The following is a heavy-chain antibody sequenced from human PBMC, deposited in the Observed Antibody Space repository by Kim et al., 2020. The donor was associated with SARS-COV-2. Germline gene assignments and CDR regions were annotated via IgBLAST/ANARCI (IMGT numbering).Heavy chain of an antibody. D-gene: IGHD6-13*01. J-gene: IGHJ4*02. CDR3: ARDFGQQLVKYYFDY. V-gene: IGHV1-3*01. CDR2: VNAGDGLT. CDR1: GYIFTNYA. Sequence: ASVKVSCKASGYIFTNYAMHWVRQAPGQRLEWVGWVNAGDGLTKYSQKFQGRLTITRDTSASTAYMELSSLRSEDAAVYYCARDFGQQLVKYYFDYWGQGTLVTVSS.